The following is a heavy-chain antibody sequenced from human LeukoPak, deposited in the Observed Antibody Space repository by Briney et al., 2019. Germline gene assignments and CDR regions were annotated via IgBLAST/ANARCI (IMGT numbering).Heavy chain of an antibody. V-gene: IGHV3-21*01. CDR1: GFTFSSYS. D-gene: IGHD4-11*01. J-gene: IGHJ6*03. CDR2: ISSSSSYI. Sequence: GGSLRLSCAASGFTFSSYSMNWVRQAPGKGLEWVSSISSSSSYIYYADSVKGRFTISRDNAKNSLYLQMNSLRAEDTAVYYCARASRAQGTVTNYYYYMDVWGKGTTVTVSS. CDR3: ARASRAQGTVTNYYYYMDV.